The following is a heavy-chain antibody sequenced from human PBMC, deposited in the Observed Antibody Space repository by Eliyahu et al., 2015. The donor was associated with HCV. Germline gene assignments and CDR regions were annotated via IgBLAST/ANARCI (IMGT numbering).Heavy chain of an antibody. CDR2: ISAYNGLT. J-gene: IGHJ4*02. Sequence: QXQLVQSGAELKKPGASVKVSCKASGYXFSXYGVSWVRQAPGQGLEWMGYISAYNGLTNYAQRFQGTLTLTTDTSTNTAYMELRSLTSDDTAVYYCARDVGYCTNGVCFPQQTIVFDYWGQGTLVTVSS. V-gene: IGHV1-18*01. CDR3: ARDVGYCTNGVCFPQQTIVFDY. D-gene: IGHD2-8*01. CDR1: GYXFSXYG.